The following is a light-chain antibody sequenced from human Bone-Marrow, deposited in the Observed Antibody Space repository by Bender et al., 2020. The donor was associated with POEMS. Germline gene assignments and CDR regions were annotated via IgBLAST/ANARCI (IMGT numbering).Light chain of an antibody. CDR1: SSNIASHY. CDR3: ATWDANVSGPYVV. V-gene: IGLV1-47*01. CDR2: RNN. J-gene: IGLJ2*01. Sequence: QSVLTQPPSASGTPGQTVTISCSGSSSNIASHYVYWYRQLPGTAPTLLIYRNNQRPSGVPDRFSGSKSGTSASLAIGGLRSEDEGDYYCATWDANVSGPYVVFGGGTKLTVL.